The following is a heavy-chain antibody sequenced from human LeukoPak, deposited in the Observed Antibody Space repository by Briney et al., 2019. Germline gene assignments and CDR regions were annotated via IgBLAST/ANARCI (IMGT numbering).Heavy chain of an antibody. CDR1: GFTFSSYG. CDR2: ISYDGSNK. CDR3: AKDPEYSSGWLAREDV. Sequence: GGSLRLSCAASGFTFSSYGMHWVRQAPGKGLEWVAVISYDGSNKYYADSVKGRFTISRDNSKNTLYLQMNSLRAEDTAVYYCAKDPEYSSGWLAREDVWGQGTTVTVSS. J-gene: IGHJ6*02. V-gene: IGHV3-30*18. D-gene: IGHD6-19*01.